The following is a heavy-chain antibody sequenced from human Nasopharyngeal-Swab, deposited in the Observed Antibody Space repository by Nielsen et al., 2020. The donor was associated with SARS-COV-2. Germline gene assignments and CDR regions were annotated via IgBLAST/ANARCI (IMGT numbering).Heavy chain of an antibody. V-gene: IGHV3-11*04. CDR3: ARGDDTTDYYEPFDS. CDR1: GFTFSDYY. Sequence: GESLKISCAALGFTFSDYYMSWIRQAPGKGLGGVSYISSSGSTIYYADLVKGRFTISRDNAKNSVYLQMNSLRAEDSAVYYCARGDDTTDYYEPFDSWGQRTLVTVSS. J-gene: IGHJ4*02. D-gene: IGHD3-22*01. CDR2: ISSSGSTI.